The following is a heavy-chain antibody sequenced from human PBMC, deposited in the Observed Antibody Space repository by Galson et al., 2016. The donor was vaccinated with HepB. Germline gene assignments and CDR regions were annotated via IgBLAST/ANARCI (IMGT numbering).Heavy chain of an antibody. Sequence: QSGAEVKKPGASVKVSCKASGYIFTSYGVSWVRQAPGQGLEWMGWISTYNGKTNFAQKFEGRVTMTTDTSTSTAYMELGSLRSDDTAVYYCARDSPDFYDDYVSLWSTMGHKYGMDVWGKGTTVTVSS. J-gene: IGHJ6*04. CDR1: GYIFTSYG. V-gene: IGHV1-18*01. CDR2: ISTYNGKT. CDR3: ARDSPDFYDDYVSLWSTMGHKYGMDV. D-gene: IGHD3-16*01.